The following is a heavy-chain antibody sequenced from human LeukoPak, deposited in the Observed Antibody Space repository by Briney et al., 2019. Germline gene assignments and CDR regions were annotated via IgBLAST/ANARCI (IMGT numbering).Heavy chain of an antibody. J-gene: IGHJ4*02. D-gene: IGHD4-17*01. V-gene: IGHV1-46*01. CDR2: INPSGGST. Sequence: GASVKVSCKASGYTFTSYYMHWVRQAPGQGLEWMGIINPSGGSTSYAQKFQGRVTMTRDTSTSTVCMGLSSLRSEDTAVYYCARALEGYTTGFDYWGQGTLVTVSS. CDR1: GYTFTSYY. CDR3: ARALEGYTTGFDY.